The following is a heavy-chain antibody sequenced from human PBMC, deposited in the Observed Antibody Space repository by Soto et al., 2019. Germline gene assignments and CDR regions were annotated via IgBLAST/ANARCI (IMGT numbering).Heavy chain of an antibody. CDR3: AKDILNDYGDLGAFDI. J-gene: IGHJ3*02. CDR2: ISWNSGSI. CDR1: GFTFDDYA. V-gene: IGHV3-9*01. D-gene: IGHD4-17*01. Sequence: GGSLRLSCAASGFTFDDYAMHWVRQAPGKGLEWVSGISWNSGSIGYADSVKGRFTIFRDNAKNSLYLQMNSLRAEDTALYYCAKDILNDYGDLGAFDIWGQGTMVTVSS.